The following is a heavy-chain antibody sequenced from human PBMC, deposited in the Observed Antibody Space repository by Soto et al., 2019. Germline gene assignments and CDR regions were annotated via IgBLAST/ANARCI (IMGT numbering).Heavy chain of an antibody. D-gene: IGHD2-15*01. CDR3: ARESRIGAPYYGMDV. CDR2: INPNSGGT. J-gene: IGHJ6*02. CDR1: GYTFTGYY. V-gene: IGHV1-2*04. Sequence: QVQLVQSGAEVKKPGASVKVSCKASGYTFTGYYMHWVRQAPGQGLEWMGWINPNSGGTNYAQKYQGWLTMTRDASIRTAYMELSRLRSDDTAVYYCARESRIGAPYYGMDVWGQGTTVTVSS.